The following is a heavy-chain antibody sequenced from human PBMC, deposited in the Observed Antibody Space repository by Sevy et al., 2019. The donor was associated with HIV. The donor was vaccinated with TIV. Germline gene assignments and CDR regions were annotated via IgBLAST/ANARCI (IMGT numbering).Heavy chain of an antibody. CDR2: IYSGGST. CDR3: ARAMIPRDAFDI. J-gene: IGHJ3*02. V-gene: IGHV3-53*01. D-gene: IGHD3-16*01. CDR1: GFTVGNYF. Sequence: GGSLRLSCAASGFTVGNYFMSWVRQAPGKGLEWVSLIYSGGSTYYADSVEGRFTISRDNSKNTLYLQMNSLRAEDTAVYYCARAMIPRDAFDIWGQGTMVTVSS.